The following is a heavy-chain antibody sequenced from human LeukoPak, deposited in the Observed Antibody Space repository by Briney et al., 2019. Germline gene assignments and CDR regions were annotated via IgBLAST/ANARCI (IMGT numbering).Heavy chain of an antibody. V-gene: IGHV4-59*08. CDR3: AMDGSGSYWDY. CDR2: IYYSGST. J-gene: IGHJ4*02. D-gene: IGHD3-10*01. CDR1: GGSISNYY. Sequence: PSETLSLTCTVSGGSISNYYWSWIRQPPGKGLEWIGYIYYSGSTNYNPSLKSRVTISVDTSKSQFSLKLSSVTAADTAVYYCAMDGSGSYWDYWGQGTLVTVSS.